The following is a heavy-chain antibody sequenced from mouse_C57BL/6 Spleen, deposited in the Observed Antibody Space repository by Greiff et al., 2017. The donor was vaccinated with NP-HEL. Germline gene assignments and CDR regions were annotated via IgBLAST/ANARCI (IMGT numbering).Heavy chain of an antibody. V-gene: IGHV5-17*01. CDR3: AREVYYYGSSPYWYFDV. Sequence: EVKLVESGGGLVKPGGSLKLSCAASGFTFSDYGMHWVRQAPEKGLEWVAYISSGSSTIYYADTVKGRFTISRDNAKNTLFLQMTSLRSEDTAMYYCAREVYYYGSSPYWYFDVWGTGTTVTVSS. CDR1: GFTFSDYG. CDR2: ISSGSSTI. D-gene: IGHD1-1*01. J-gene: IGHJ1*03.